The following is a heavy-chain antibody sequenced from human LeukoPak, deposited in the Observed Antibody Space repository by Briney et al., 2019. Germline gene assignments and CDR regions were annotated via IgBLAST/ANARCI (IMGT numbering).Heavy chain of an antibody. D-gene: IGHD6-19*01. CDR2: IWYDGSNK. CDR3: ARWIAVAGTYYYGMDV. CDR1: GFTFSSYG. Sequence: PGGSLRLSCAASGFTFSSYGMHWVRRAPGKGLEWVAVIWYDGSNKYYADSVKGRFTISRDNSKNTLYLQMNSLRAGDTAVYYCARWIAVAGTYYYGMDVWGKGTTVTVSS. J-gene: IGHJ6*04. V-gene: IGHV3-33*01.